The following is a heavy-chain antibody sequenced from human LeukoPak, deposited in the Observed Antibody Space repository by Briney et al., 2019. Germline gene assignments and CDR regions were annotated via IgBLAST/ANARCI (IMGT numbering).Heavy chain of an antibody. J-gene: IGHJ4*02. D-gene: IGHD2-15*01. Sequence: PGGSLRLSCAASGFTFNSYWMSWVRQAPGKGLEWVANIKQDGSEKYYVDSVKGRFTISRDTSKNTLYLQVNSLRAEDTAVYYCARGGGYYPIDYWGQGTLVTVSS. CDR1: GFTFNSYW. CDR2: IKQDGSEK. CDR3: ARGGGYYPIDY. V-gene: IGHV3-7*03.